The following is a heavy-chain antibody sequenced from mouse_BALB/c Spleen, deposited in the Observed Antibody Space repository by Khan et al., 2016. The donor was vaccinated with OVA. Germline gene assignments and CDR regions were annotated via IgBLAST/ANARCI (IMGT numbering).Heavy chain of an antibody. CDR2: MWAGGST. CDR1: GFSLTNYG. Sequence: QVQLKESGPGLVAPSQSLSITCTVSGFSLTNYGVHWVRQPPGKGLEWLGVMWAGGSTNYNSALMSRLSITKDNSKSQIFLKVSSLQTDDTAIYYCARPYYGSAWLDYWGQGTLVTVSA. D-gene: IGHD1-1*01. J-gene: IGHJ3*01. CDR3: ARPYYGSAWLDY. V-gene: IGHV2-9*02.